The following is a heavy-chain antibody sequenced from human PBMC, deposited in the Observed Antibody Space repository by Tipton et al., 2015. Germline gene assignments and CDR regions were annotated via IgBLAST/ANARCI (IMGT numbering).Heavy chain of an antibody. CDR3: AREAKYSNNECWFDP. Sequence: TLSLTCSVSSDSISKYYWSWIRQPPGKELEWIGYIQYSGSTNYNPSLKSRVNISVDTSKNEFSLKLTSVAAADTAVYYCAREAKYSNNECWFDPWGQGTLVTVSS. V-gene: IGHV4-4*08. CDR2: IQYSGST. J-gene: IGHJ5*02. D-gene: IGHD4-11*01. CDR1: SDSISKYY.